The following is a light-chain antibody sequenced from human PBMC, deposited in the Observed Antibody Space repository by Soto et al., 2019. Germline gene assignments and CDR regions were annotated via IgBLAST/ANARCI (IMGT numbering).Light chain of an antibody. CDR3: QQYVSAPIT. Sequence: EIVMTQSPATLSLSPGERAPLSCRASQSLSSNYLAWYQQKPGQAPRLLIYGVSSRATGVPVSFSGSGSGTDFTLTISRLEPEDFAVYYCQQYVSAPITFGQGTRLEIK. CDR1: QSLSSNY. J-gene: IGKJ5*01. V-gene: IGKV3-20*01. CDR2: GVS.